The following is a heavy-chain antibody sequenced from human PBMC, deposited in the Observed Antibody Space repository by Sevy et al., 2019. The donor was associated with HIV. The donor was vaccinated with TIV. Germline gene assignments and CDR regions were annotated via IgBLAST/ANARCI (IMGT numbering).Heavy chain of an antibody. D-gene: IGHD6-13*01. CDR2: ISYEGTGT. V-gene: IGHV3-30*09. CDR3: ARDGGYSIKWYPLY. CDR1: GFAFSSHA. Sequence: GGSLRLSCAASGFAFSSHAMHWVRQAPGKGLEWVAVISYEGTGTFYAASVEGRFAISRDNSKRMLSLQINSLRPEDTAVYYCARDGGYSIKWYPLYWGHGTLVTVSS. J-gene: IGHJ4*01.